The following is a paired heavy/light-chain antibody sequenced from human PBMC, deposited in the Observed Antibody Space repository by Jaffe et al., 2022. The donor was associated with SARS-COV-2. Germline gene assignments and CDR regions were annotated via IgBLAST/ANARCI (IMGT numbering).Light chain of an antibody. V-gene: IGLV1-44*01. CDR2: NSN. Sequence: QSVLTQPPSASGTPGQWVTISCSGASSNVGSNNVNWYQQLPGTAPKLLIYNSNQRPSGVPDRFSGSKSGTSASLAIRGLQSEDEADYYCAAWDGGLNGPVFGGGTKLTVL. CDR1: SSNVGSNN. CDR3: AAWDGGLNGPV. J-gene: IGLJ2*01.
Heavy chain of an antibody. Sequence: EVQLVESGGGLVQPGGSLRLSCAASGFTFSTYWMHWVRQAPGKGLVWVARTNTDDSSPSYADSVKGRFTISRDNAKNTLYLQMNSLRAEDTAVYYCARVLGTTVYSGQSFDIWGQGTMVTVSS. J-gene: IGHJ3*02. CDR1: GFTFSTYW. V-gene: IGHV3-74*01. D-gene: IGHD4-17*01. CDR2: TNTDDSSP. CDR3: ARVLGTTVYSGQSFDI.